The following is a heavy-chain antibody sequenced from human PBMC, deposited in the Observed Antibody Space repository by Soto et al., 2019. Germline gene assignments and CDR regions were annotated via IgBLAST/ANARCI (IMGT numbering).Heavy chain of an antibody. D-gene: IGHD1-7*01. Sequence: QVQLVQSAPELQRPGDSVKVSCKTSGYTFTSYPYSWVRPAPGQGLEWMGWVNSYDGTTKVAQQFRDRITLTADKSEATVFMELRRLTSDDTAVYYCAREYYGTTTWIDYWGQGTLVAVSS. CDR1: GYTFTSYP. J-gene: IGHJ4*02. CDR3: AREYYGTTTWIDY. CDR2: VNSYDGTT. V-gene: IGHV1-18*04.